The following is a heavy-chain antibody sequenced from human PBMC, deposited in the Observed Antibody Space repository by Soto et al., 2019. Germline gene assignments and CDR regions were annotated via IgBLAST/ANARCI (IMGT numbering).Heavy chain of an antibody. CDR1: GGSFSGYY. CDR2: INHSGST. CDR3: ARGLNGTIAVAGTTPGSYYYMDV. J-gene: IGHJ6*03. D-gene: IGHD6-19*01. V-gene: IGHV4-34*01. Sequence: SETLSLTCAVYGGSFSGYYWSWIRQPPGKGLEWIGEINHSGSTNYNPSLKSRVTISVDTSKNQFSLKLSSVTAADTAVYYCARGLNGTIAVAGTTPGSYYYMDVWGKGTTVTVSS.